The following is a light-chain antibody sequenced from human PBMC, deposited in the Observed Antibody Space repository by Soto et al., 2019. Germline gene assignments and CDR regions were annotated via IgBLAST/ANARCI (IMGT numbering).Light chain of an antibody. J-gene: IGKJ1*01. CDR2: LAS. Sequence: EIVLTQSPATLSSFPGDRVTLSCRASQAVNTRLAWYQHKPGQAPRLLIYLASNRAAGVPARFSGSGSGTDFTLTISDVEPEDFAVYSCHQRQSWPRTFGQGT. CDR1: QAVNTR. CDR3: HQRQSWPRT. V-gene: IGKV3-11*01.